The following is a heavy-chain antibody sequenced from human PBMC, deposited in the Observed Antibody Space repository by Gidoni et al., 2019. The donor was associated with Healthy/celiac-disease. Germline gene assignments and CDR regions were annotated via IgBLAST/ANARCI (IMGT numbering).Heavy chain of an antibody. CDR3: AASPFYDSSGYYPKKGLYYFDY. Sequence: QMQLVQSGPEVKKPGPPVKVSCKASGFTFTSSAIQWVRQARGQRLEWIGWIVVGSGNTNYAQKFQERVTITRDMSTSTAYMELSSLRSEDTAVYYCAASPFYDSSGYYPKKGLYYFDYWGQGTLVTVSS. CDR1: GFTFTSSA. CDR2: IVVGSGNT. V-gene: IGHV1-58*02. D-gene: IGHD3-22*01. J-gene: IGHJ4*02.